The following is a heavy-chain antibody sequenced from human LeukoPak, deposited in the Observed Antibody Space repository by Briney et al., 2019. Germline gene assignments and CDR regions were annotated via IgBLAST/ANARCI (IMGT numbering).Heavy chain of an antibody. D-gene: IGHD2-2*02. CDR1: GYTFTGYY. V-gene: IGHV1-2*02. CDR2: INPNSGGT. J-gene: IGHJ5*02. CDR3: ARGKTVPAAIRDWFDP. Sequence: GASVKVSCKASGYTFTGYYMHWVRQAPGQGLEWMGWINPNSGGTKYAQKFQGRVTMTRDTSISTAYMELSRLRSDDTAVYYCARGKTVPAAIRDWFDPWGQGTLVTVSS.